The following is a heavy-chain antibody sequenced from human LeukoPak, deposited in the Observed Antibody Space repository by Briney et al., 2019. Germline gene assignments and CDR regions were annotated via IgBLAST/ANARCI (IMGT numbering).Heavy chain of an antibody. Sequence: SGTLSLTCAVSGGSISSSNWWSWVRQPPGKGLEWIGEIYHSGSTNYNPSLKSRVTISVDTSKNQFSLKLSSVTAADTAVYYCARGLSLLGSEEGLPLGYWGQGSLVTVSS. J-gene: IGHJ4*02. CDR1: GGSISSSNW. D-gene: IGHD2-21*01. CDR3: ARGLSLLGSEEGLPLGY. V-gene: IGHV4-4*02. CDR2: IYHSGST.